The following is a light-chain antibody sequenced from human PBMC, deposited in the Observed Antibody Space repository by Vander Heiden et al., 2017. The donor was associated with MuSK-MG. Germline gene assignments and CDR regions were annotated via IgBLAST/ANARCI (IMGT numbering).Light chain of an antibody. J-gene: IGLJ2*01. CDR2: DDS. V-gene: IGLV3-21*03. Sequence: SYVLTQPPSVSVAPGKTARITCGGNNIGSKSVHWYQQKPGQAPVRVVYDDSDRPSGIPERFSGSNSGNTATRTTTRVEAGDEADYDCQAQASSSDQVVFGGGTKLT. CDR1: NIGSKS. CDR3: QAQASSSDQVV.